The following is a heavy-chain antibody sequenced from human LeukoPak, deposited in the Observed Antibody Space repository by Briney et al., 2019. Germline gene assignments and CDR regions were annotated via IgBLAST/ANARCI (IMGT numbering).Heavy chain of an antibody. V-gene: IGHV3-21*01. D-gene: IGHD3-9*01. CDR3: ARDSIAISSDFDY. CDR2: ISSSRSYI. J-gene: IGHJ4*02. CDR1: GFTFSSYS. Sequence: SGGSLRLSCAASGFTFSSYSMNWVRQAPGKGLEWVSFISSSRSYIYYADSVKGRFTISRDNAKNSLYLQMNSLRAEDTAVYYCARDSIAISSDFDYWGQGTLVTVSS.